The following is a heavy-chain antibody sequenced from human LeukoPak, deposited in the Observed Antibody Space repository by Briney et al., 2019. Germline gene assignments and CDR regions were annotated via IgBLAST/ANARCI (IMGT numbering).Heavy chain of an antibody. CDR2: ISSSGSTI. CDR1: GFTFSDYY. V-gene: IGHV3-11*04. Sequence: PGGSLRLSCAASGFTFSDYYMSWIRQAPGKGLEWASYISSSGSTIYYADSVKGRFTISRDNAKNSLYLQMNSLRAEDTAVYYCARILRFGDYYYYMDVWGKGTTVTVSS. D-gene: IGHD3-10*01. J-gene: IGHJ6*03. CDR3: ARILRFGDYYYYMDV.